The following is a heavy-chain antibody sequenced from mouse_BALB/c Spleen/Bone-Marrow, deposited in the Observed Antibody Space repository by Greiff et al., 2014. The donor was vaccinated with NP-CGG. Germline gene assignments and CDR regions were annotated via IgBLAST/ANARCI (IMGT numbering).Heavy chain of an antibody. CDR3: ARCLGRMDY. V-gene: IGHV14-3*02. CDR1: GFNIKDTF. CDR2: IDPANDNT. Sequence: VQLKESGAELVKPGASVKLSCTASGFNIKDTFMNWVKQRPEQGLEWIGRIDPANDNTEYDPKFQGKATITTDTSSNTAYLQXXXLTXEDTAVYYCARCLGRMDYWGQGTSVTVSS. J-gene: IGHJ4*01.